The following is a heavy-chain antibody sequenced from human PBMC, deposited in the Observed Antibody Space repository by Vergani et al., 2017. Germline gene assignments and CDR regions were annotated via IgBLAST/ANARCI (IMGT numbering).Heavy chain of an antibody. D-gene: IGHD3-9*01. V-gene: IGHV1-46*03. CDR1: GYTFSNYY. J-gene: IGHJ4*02. CDR3: ARGDYGILTGYRY. CDR2: INPSGGHT. Sequence: QVQVVQSGAEVKKSGASVKVSCKTSGYTFSNYYMHWVRQDHGQGLEWMGIINPSGGHTNYAQKFQGRVTMTRDTSTSTVYMELSSLRSEDTAIYYCARGDYGILTGYRYWGQGTLVTVSA.